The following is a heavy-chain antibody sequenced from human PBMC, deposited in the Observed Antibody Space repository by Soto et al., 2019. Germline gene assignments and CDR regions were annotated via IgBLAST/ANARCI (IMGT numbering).Heavy chain of an antibody. CDR3: ARSHRSTSTWPYYYTMDV. V-gene: IGHV3-21*04. CDR2: ISSSSSYI. Sequence: GGSLRLSCAASGFTFSSYSMNWVRQAPGKGLEWVSSISSSSSYIYYADSVKGRFTMTRDTSISTAYMELSRLTSDDTAVYYCARSHRSTSTWPYYYTMDVWGQGTTVTVSS. J-gene: IGHJ6*02. CDR1: GFTFSSYS. D-gene: IGHD6-13*01.